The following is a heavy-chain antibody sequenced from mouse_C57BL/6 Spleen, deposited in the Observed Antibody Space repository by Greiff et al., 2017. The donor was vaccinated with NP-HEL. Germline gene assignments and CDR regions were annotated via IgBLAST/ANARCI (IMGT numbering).Heavy chain of an antibody. CDR1: GFTFSDYG. CDR2: ISNLAYSI. V-gene: IGHV5-15*01. D-gene: IGHD2-3*01. Sequence: EVQLQESGGGLVQPGGSLKLSCAASGFTFSDYGMAWVRQAPRKGPEWVAFISNLAYSIYYADTVTGRFTISRENAKNTLYLEMSSLRSEDTAMYYCARQDDLYAMDYWGQGTSVTVSS. J-gene: IGHJ4*01. CDR3: ARQDDLYAMDY.